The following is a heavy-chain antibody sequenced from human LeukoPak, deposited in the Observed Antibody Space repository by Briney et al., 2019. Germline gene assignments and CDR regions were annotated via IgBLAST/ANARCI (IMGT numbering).Heavy chain of an antibody. J-gene: IGHJ4*02. Sequence: PSETLSLTCAVYGGSFSGYYWSWIRQPPGKGLEWIGEINHSGSTNYNPSLKSRVTISVDTSKNQFSLKLSSVTAADTAVYYCARGNSKRITIFGVVINTRSYDDKYYFDYWGQGTLVTVSS. V-gene: IGHV4-34*01. CDR1: GGSFSGYY. D-gene: IGHD3-3*01. CDR2: INHSGST. CDR3: ARGNSKRITIFGVVINTRSYDDKYYFDY.